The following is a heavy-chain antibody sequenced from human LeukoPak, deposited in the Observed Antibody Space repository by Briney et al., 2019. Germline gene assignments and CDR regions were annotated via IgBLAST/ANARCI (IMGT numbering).Heavy chain of an antibody. Sequence: ASVKVSCKASGYTFTGYYMHWVRQAPGQGLEWMGRINPNSGGTNYAQKFQGRVTMTRDTSISTAYMELSRLRSDDTAVYYCARDHVSEYCSGGSCYSGDYWGQGTLVTVSS. J-gene: IGHJ4*02. D-gene: IGHD2-15*01. CDR2: INPNSGGT. V-gene: IGHV1-2*06. CDR1: GYTFTGYY. CDR3: ARDHVSEYCSGGSCYSGDY.